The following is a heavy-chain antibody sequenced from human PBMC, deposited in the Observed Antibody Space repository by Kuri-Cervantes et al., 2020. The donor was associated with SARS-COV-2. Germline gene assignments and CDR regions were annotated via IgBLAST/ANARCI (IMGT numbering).Heavy chain of an antibody. J-gene: IGHJ6*03. CDR1: GFTFDDYA. V-gene: IGHV3-7*01. CDR2: IKQDGSEK. CDR3: ARVEGPTYYYYMDV. Sequence: GVLKISCAASGFTFDDYAMHWVRQAPGKGLEWVANIKQDGSEKYYVDSVKGRFTISRDNAKNSLYLQMNSLRAEDTAVYYCARVEGPTYYYYMDVWGKGTTVTVSS.